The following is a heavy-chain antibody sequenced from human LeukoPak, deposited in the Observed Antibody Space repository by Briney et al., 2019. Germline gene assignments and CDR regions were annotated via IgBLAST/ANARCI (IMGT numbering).Heavy chain of an antibody. J-gene: IGHJ3*02. V-gene: IGHV1-46*01. CDR1: GYTFTIYY. Sequence: ASVKVSCTASGYTFTIYYMHWVRQAPGQGLEWMGIINPSGGSTTYAQKFQGRVTMTRDTSTTTVYMELSSLRSEDTAVYYCARVRFSSGWYIAFDIWGQGTMVTVSS. D-gene: IGHD6-19*01. CDR3: ARVRFSSGWYIAFDI. CDR2: INPSGGST.